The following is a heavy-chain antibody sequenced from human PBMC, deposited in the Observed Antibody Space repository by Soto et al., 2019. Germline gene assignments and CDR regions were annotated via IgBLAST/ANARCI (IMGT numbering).Heavy chain of an antibody. V-gene: IGHV1-69*13. J-gene: IGHJ4*02. D-gene: IGHD3-22*01. CDR3: ARGVHYDSSGYYYFY. Sequence: SVKVSCKASGGTFSSYAISWVRQAPGQGLEWMGGIIPIFGTANYAQNFQGRITITADESTNTAYMELRSLRSQDTAVYYCARGVHYDSSGYYYFYWGQGTLVTVSS. CDR1: GGTFSSYA. CDR2: IIPIFGTA.